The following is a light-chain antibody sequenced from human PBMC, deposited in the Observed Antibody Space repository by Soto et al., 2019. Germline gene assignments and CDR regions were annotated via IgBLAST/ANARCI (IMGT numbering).Light chain of an antibody. V-gene: IGKV3-20*01. CDR1: QSVSNDF. Sequence: EIVLTQSPGILSLSPGERATLSCRASQSVSNDFLAWYQQKPGQAPRLLIYGASTRATDVPDRFSGSGSGAEFTLTISSLQPDDFATYYCQQYNSYSVTFGQGTKVEIK. J-gene: IGKJ1*01. CDR2: GAS. CDR3: QQYNSYSVT.